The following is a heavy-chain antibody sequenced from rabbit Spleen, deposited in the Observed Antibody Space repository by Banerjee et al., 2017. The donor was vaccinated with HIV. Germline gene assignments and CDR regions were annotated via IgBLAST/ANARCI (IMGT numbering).Heavy chain of an antibody. CDR3: ARDLVAVIGWNFYL. V-gene: IGHV1S47*01. D-gene: IGHD5-1*01. CDR2: TEPVFGTT. CDR1: GIDFSSYG. J-gene: IGHJ4*01. Sequence: QEQLVESGGGLVQAGESLQLSCKASGIDFSSYGINWVRQAPGKGLEWIGLTEPVFGTTYYANWVNGRFTISSHNAQNTLYLQVKSLTAADTATYFCARDLVAVIGWNFYLWGPGTLVTVS.